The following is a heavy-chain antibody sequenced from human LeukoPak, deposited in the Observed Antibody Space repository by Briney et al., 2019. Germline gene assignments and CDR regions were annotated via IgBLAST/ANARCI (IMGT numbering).Heavy chain of an antibody. CDR3: ASVISGSSFDY. V-gene: IGHV3-30-3*01. Sequence: GGSLRLSCAASGFTFSSYALHWVRQAPGKGLEWVAVISYDGSNKYYADSVKGRFTISRDSSKNTLYLQMNSLRAEDTAVYYCASVISGSSFDYWGQGTLVTVSS. D-gene: IGHD5-12*01. J-gene: IGHJ4*02. CDR2: ISYDGSNK. CDR1: GFTFSSYA.